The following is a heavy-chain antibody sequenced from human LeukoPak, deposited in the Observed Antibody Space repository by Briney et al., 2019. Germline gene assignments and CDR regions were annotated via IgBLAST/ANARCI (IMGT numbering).Heavy chain of an antibody. CDR2: IYHSGST. J-gene: IGHJ4*02. Sequence: SETLSLTCTVSGYSISSGYYWGWIRQPPGKGLEWIGSIYHSGSTYYNPSLKSRVTISVDTSKNQFSLKLSSVTAADTAVYYCARQTGLGWYDILTGYAYYFDYWGQGTLVTVSS. D-gene: IGHD3-9*01. V-gene: IGHV4-38-2*02. CDR1: GYSISSGYY. CDR3: ARQTGLGWYDILTGYAYYFDY.